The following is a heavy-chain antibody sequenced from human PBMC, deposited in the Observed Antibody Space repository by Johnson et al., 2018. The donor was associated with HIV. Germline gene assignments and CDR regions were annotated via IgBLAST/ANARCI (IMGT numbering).Heavy chain of an antibody. CDR3: AREGSSGYYDAFDI. CDR1: GFNFNNAW. V-gene: IGHV3-15*01. J-gene: IGHJ3*02. Sequence: QLVESGGGLVEPGGSLRLSCAVSGFNFNNAWMSLVRQAPGKGLAWLGRIKSKTDGGTTDYAAPVKGSFTISRDNAKNTLSLQMNSLTEDDTAIYYCAREGSSGYYDAFDIWGQGTMVTVSS. D-gene: IGHD3-22*01. CDR2: IKSKTDGGTT.